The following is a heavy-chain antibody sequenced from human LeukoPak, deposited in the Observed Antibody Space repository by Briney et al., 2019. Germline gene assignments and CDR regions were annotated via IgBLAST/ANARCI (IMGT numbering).Heavy chain of an antibody. J-gene: IGHJ3*02. V-gene: IGHV3-66*01. CDR1: GFTFSGFA. CDR2: IYSGGST. D-gene: IGHD1-26*01. Sequence: GGSLRLSCAASGFTFSGFAMSWVRQAPGKGPEWVSVIYSGGSTYYADSVKGRFTISRDNSKNTLYLQMNSLRAEDTAVYYCARDRIVGAVAYAFDIWGQGTMVTVSS. CDR3: ARDRIVGAVAYAFDI.